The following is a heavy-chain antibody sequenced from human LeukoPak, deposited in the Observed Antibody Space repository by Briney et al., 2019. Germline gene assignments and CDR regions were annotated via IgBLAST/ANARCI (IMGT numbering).Heavy chain of an antibody. D-gene: IGHD4-23*01. Sequence: AGGSLRLSCAASGFTFSNYDMHWVRQAPGKELEWVAVIWYDGSNKYYADSVKGRFTISRDNSKNTLYLQMNSLRAEDTAVYYCARDDYGGKLDIWGQGTVVTVSS. V-gene: IGHV3-33*01. J-gene: IGHJ3*02. CDR2: IWYDGSNK. CDR3: ARDDYGGKLDI. CDR1: GFTFSNYD.